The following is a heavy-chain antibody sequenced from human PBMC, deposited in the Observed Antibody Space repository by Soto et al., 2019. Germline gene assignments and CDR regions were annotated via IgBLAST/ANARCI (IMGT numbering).Heavy chain of an antibody. D-gene: IGHD6-19*01. V-gene: IGHV4-39*01. CDR1: GGSISSGSYF. CDR3: ARHTGYSSGKRWFDP. CDR2: IYYSGST. J-gene: IGHJ5*02. Sequence: LSLTCTVSGGSISSGSYFWGWIRQPPGKGLEWIGSIYYSGSTSYNPSLRSRVTMSVDTSKNQFSLKLSSVSAADTAVYYCARHTGYSSGKRWFDPWGQGTLVTVSS.